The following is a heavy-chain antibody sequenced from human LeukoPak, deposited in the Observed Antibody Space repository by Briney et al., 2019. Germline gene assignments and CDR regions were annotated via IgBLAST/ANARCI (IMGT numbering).Heavy chain of an antibody. CDR1: GFTLSSYG. J-gene: IGHJ4*02. Sequence: GGSLRLSCAASGFTLSSYGMHWVRQAPGKGLEWVSVISYDGSNEYYADSVKGRFTISRDNSKNTLYLQMSSLRAEDTAVYYCAKDSSAWYGVFDYWGQGTLVTVSS. D-gene: IGHD6-19*01. CDR2: ISYDGSNE. CDR3: AKDSSAWYGVFDY. V-gene: IGHV3-30*18.